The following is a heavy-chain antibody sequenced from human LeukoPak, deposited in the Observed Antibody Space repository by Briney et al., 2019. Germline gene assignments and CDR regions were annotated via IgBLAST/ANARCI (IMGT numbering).Heavy chain of an antibody. D-gene: IGHD3-22*01. V-gene: IGHV4-59*01. CDR3: AGLGASGNGYLSWFDP. CDR2: IYYSGNS. CDR1: GGSISTYY. Sequence: SETLSLTCTVSGGSISTYYWSWIRQPPGKGLEWIGYIYYSGNSNYNPSLRSRVTISVDTSKNQFSLKLSSVTAADTAVYYCAGLGASGNGYLSWFDPWGQGTLVTVSS. J-gene: IGHJ5*02.